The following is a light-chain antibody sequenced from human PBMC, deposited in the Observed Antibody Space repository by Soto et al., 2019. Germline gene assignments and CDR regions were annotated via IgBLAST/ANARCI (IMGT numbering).Light chain of an antibody. V-gene: IGKV3-20*01. CDR2: GAS. CDR1: QSVDIN. CDR3: QQYGSSGT. Sequence: EIVLTQSPGTLSLSPGERAILSYRASQSVDINLAWYQQKPGQAPGLLIYGASNRATGIPDRFSGSGSGTDFTLTISRLEPEDFAVYYCQQYGSSGTFGQGTKVDI. J-gene: IGKJ1*01.